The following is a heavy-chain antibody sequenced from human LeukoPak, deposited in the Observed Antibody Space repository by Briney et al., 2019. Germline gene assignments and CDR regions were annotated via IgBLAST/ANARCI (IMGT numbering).Heavy chain of an antibody. V-gene: IGHV4-34*01. J-gene: IGHJ6*03. CDR1: GGSFSGYY. CDR3: ARGARSGIAAPHYYYYYYYMDV. CDR2: INHSGST. Sequence: SETLSLTCAVYGGSFSGYYWSWIRQPPGKGLEWIGEINHSGSTNYNPSLKSRVTISVDTSKNQFSLKLSSVTAADTAVYYCARGARSGIAAPHYYYYYYYMDVWGKGTTVTVSS. D-gene: IGHD6-13*01.